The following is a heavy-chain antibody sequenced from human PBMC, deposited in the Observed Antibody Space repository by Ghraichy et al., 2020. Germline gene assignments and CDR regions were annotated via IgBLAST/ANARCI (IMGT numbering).Heavy chain of an antibody. CDR3: ARDPEWRAGSSGFDP. Sequence: SETLSLTCTVSGDSLNNYYWSWIRQAPGKGLEWIGSIYHNGRTKYNPSLKSRVTMSVDTSKNQFSLSLTSVTAADTVVFYCARDPEWRAGSSGFDPWGQGTLVSVSP. D-gene: IGHD6-19*01. J-gene: IGHJ5*02. V-gene: IGHV4-59*01. CDR1: GDSLNNYY. CDR2: IYHNGRT.